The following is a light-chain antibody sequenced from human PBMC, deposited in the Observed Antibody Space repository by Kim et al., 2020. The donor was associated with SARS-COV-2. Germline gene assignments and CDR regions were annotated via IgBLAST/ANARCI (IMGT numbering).Light chain of an antibody. CDR3: QQYNSYSWT. J-gene: IGKJ1*01. V-gene: IGKV1-5*03. Sequence: ASVGDRVTIICRASQSISSWLAWYQQKPGKAPKLLIYKASSLESGVPSRFSGSGSGTEFTLTISSLQPDDFATYYCQQYNSYSWTFGQGTKVDIK. CDR2: KAS. CDR1: QSISSW.